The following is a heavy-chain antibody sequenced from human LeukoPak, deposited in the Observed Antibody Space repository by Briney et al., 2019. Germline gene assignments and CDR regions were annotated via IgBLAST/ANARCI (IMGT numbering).Heavy chain of an antibody. J-gene: IGHJ4*02. V-gene: IGHV1-8*01. D-gene: IGHD6-19*01. Sequence: GASVKVSCKASGYTFTSYGINWVRQATGQGLEWMGWMNPNSGNTGYAQKFQGRVTMTRNTSISTAYMELSSLRSEDTAVYYCARARRQWLVRGGYYFDYWGQGTLVTVSS. CDR2: MNPNSGNT. CDR3: ARARRQWLVRGGYYFDY. CDR1: GYTFTSYG.